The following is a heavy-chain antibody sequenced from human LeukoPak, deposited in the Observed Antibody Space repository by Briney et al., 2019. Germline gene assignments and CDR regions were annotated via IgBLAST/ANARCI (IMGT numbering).Heavy chain of an antibody. V-gene: IGHV3-72*01. CDR1: GFSFRDHY. J-gene: IGHJ3*01. CDR3: GRVGDYFDNNGYSLDAVDA. CDR2: IRTKPKSYTT. D-gene: IGHD3-22*01. Sequence: PGGSLRLSCGASGFSFRDHYMDWVRQPPGKGLEWVGRIRTKPKSYTTDYAASVKGRFTISRDDSKNLLYLQMNSLKTEDTAVYYCGRVGDYFDNNGYSLDAVDAWGRGTMVTASS.